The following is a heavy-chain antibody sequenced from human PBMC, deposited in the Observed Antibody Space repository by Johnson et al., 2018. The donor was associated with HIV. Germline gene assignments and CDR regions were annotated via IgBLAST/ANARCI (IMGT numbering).Heavy chain of an antibody. Sequence: QEKLAESGGGVVQPGRSLRLSCAASGFTFSSYAMHWVRQAPGKGLEWVAVISYDGSNKYYADSVKGRFTISRDNSKNTLYLQMNSLRAEDTAVYYCAQEGPLTVTTVMDAFDIWGQGTMVTVSS. D-gene: IGHD4-17*01. CDR1: GFTFSSYA. J-gene: IGHJ3*02. CDR3: AQEGPLTVTTVMDAFDI. V-gene: IGHV3-30-3*02. CDR2: ISYDGSNK.